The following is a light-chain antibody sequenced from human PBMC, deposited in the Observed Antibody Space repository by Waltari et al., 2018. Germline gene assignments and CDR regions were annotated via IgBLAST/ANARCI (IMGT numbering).Light chain of an antibody. J-gene: IGKJ3*01. CDR1: QTINNF. Sequence: DIQMTQSPSSLSASVGVRVAITCRASQTINNFLNWYQKKPGKAPKLLIYSASTLRNGVPSRFSGSASGTDFTLSISSMQAEDFATYYCQQAYNTPVTFGPGTKVDIK. V-gene: IGKV1-39*01. CDR3: QQAYNTPVT. CDR2: SAS.